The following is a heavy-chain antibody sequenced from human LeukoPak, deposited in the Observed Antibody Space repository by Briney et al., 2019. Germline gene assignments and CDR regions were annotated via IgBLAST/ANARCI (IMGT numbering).Heavy chain of an antibody. D-gene: IGHD6-19*01. CDR1: GFTFSSYG. J-gene: IGHJ6*02. CDR3: AKDLRPKRQWLDYYYYYGMDV. Sequence: PGGSLRLSCAASGFTFSSYGMHWVRQAPGKGLEWVAVIWYDGSNKYYADSVKGRFTISRDNSKNTLYLQMNSLRAEDTAVYYCAKDLRPKRQWLDYYYYYGMDVWGQGTTVTVSS. V-gene: IGHV3-30*02. CDR2: IWYDGSNK.